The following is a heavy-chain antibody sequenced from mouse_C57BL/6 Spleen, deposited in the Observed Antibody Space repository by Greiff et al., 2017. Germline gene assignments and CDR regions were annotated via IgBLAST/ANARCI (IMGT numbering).Heavy chain of an antibody. Sequence: EVKLMESGGGLVKPGGSLKLSCAASGFTFSSYAMSWVRQTPEKRLEWVATISDGGSYTYYPVNVKGRFTISRDNAKNNLYLQMSHLKSEDTAMYYCARDGDFTTVVGYYFDYWGQGTTLTVSS. V-gene: IGHV5-4*01. CDR2: ISDGGSYT. CDR3: ARDGDFTTVVGYYFDY. CDR1: GFTFSSYA. D-gene: IGHD1-1*01. J-gene: IGHJ2*01.